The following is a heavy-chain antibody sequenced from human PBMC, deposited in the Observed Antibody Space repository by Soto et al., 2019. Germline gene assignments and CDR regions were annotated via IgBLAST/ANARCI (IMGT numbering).Heavy chain of an antibody. D-gene: IGHD1-26*01. CDR3: ARMGGASGSYPDWFDP. CDR2: IDWDDDK. J-gene: IGHJ5*02. Sequence: SGPTLVNPTQTLTLTCTFSGFSLSTSGMCVSWIRQPPGKALEWLALIDWDDDKYYSTSLKTRLTISKDTSKNQVVLTMTNMDPVDTATYYCARMGGASGSYPDWFDPWGQGTLVTVSS. CDR1: GFSLSTSGMC. V-gene: IGHV2-70*01.